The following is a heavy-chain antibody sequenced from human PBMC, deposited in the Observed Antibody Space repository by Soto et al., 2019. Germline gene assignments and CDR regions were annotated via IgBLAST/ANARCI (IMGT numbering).Heavy chain of an antibody. V-gene: IGHV3-21*01. CDR2: ISGSSSYI. Sequence: EVQLVESGGGLVKPGGSLRLSCAASGFSFSDYSMNWVRQAPGKGLEWVSSISGSSSYIYYADSLKGRVTVARDNAEKSLYLQMNGLRAEDTAVYYCARDGAYCSGTGCRDYYHYMDVWGKGTTVTVSS. D-gene: IGHD2-2*01. J-gene: IGHJ6*03. CDR3: ARDGAYCSGTGCRDYYHYMDV. CDR1: GFSFSDYS.